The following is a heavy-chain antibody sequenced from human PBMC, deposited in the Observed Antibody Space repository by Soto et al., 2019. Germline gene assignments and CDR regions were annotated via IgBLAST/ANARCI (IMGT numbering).Heavy chain of an antibody. D-gene: IGHD1-1*01. CDR1: GGSISSGGYY. CDR3: ARDRRKNTGTSVYYYYVISV. V-gene: IGHV4-31*03. Sequence: SETLSLTCTVSGGSISSGGYYWSWIRQHPGKGLEWIGYIYYSGSTYYNPSLKSRVTISVDTSKNQFSLKLSSVTAADTAVYYCARDRRKNTGTSVYYYYVISVSGRGTTVPVS. J-gene: IGHJ6*02. CDR2: IYYSGST.